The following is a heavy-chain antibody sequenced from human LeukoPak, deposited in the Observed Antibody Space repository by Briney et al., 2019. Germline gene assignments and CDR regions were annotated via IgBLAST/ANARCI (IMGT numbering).Heavy chain of an antibody. D-gene: IGHD3-10*01. J-gene: IGHJ4*02. V-gene: IGHV4-30-2*01. CDR1: GGSISSGGYY. Sequence: PSQTLSLTCTVSGGSISSGGYYWSWIRQPPGKGLEWIGYIYHSGSTYYNPSLKSRVTISVDRSKNQFSLKLSSVTAADTAVYYCARVAHPSSTYYYGSGSYYFDYWGQGTLVTVSS. CDR2: IYHSGST. CDR3: ARVAHPSSTYYYGSGSYYFDY.